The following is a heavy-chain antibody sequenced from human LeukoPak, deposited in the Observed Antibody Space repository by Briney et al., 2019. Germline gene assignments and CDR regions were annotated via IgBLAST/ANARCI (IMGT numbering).Heavy chain of an antibody. CDR1: GYTLTELS. Sequence: ASVKVSCEVSGYTLTELSMHWVRQAPGKGLEWMGGFDPEDGETIYAQKFQGRVTMTEDTSTDTAYMELSSLRSEDTAVYYCATATYYDFWSGCGMDVWGQGTTVTVSS. D-gene: IGHD3-3*01. V-gene: IGHV1-24*01. CDR2: FDPEDGET. CDR3: ATATYYDFWSGCGMDV. J-gene: IGHJ6*02.